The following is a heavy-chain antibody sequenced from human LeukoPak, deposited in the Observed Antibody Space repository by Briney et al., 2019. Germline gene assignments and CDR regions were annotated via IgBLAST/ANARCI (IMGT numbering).Heavy chain of an antibody. V-gene: IGHV1-2*02. Sequence: RASVKVSCKASGYTFTGYYMHWVRQAPGQGLEWMGWINPNSGGTNYAQKFQGRVTMTRDTSISTAYMELSRLRSDDTAVYYCARGYRVVPAAYGDYWGQGTLVTVSS. CDR2: INPNSGGT. CDR3: ARGYRVVPAAYGDY. D-gene: IGHD2-2*01. J-gene: IGHJ4*02. CDR1: GYTFTGYY.